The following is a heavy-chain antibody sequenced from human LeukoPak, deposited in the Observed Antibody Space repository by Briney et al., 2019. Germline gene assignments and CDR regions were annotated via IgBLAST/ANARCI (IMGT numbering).Heavy chain of an antibody. CDR3: ARDMGPYGGSPGAS. V-gene: IGHV3-53*01. CDR1: GFTVSSNY. Sequence: PGGSLRLSCAASGFTVSSNYMSWVRQAPGKGLEWVSVINSGGNTYYADSVKGRFTISRDNAKNTLYLQMNSLSAEDTAVYFCARDMGPYGGSPGASWGQGTLVTVSS. J-gene: IGHJ5*02. CDR2: INSGGNT. D-gene: IGHD4-23*01.